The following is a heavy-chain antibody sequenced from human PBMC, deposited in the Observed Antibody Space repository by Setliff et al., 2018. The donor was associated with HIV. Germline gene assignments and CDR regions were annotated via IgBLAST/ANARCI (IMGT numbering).Heavy chain of an antibody. CDR3: VRGGDSSSWYWGRWFDP. CDR2: IYYSGST. J-gene: IGHJ5*02. D-gene: IGHD6-13*01. Sequence: PSETLSLTCTVSGGSISSYYWSWIRQPPGKGLEWIGYIYYSGSTNYNPSLQSRLTVSVDTSKNQFSLKLSSVTAADTAMYYCVRGGDSSSWYWGRWFDPWGQGTLVTVSS. CDR1: GGSISSYY. V-gene: IGHV4-59*12.